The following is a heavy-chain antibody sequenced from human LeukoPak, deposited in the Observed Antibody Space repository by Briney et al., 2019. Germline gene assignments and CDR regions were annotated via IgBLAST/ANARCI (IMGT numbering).Heavy chain of an antibody. CDR3: ARGGYDILTGYYRRGDAFDI. Sequence: SETLSLTCTVSGGSISSYYWSWIRQPAGQGLAWIGRVYTSGSTNYNPSLKSRVTMSLDTSKNQFSLKLSSVNAADTAVYYCARGGYDILTGYYRRGDAFDIWGQGTMVTVSS. D-gene: IGHD3-9*01. CDR1: GGSISSYY. V-gene: IGHV4-4*07. CDR2: VYTSGST. J-gene: IGHJ3*02.